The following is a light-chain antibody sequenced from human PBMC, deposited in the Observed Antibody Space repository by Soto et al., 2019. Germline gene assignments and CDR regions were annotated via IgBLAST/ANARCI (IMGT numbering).Light chain of an antibody. CDR3: QVWDSSSDHVV. Sequence: SYELTQPPSVSVAPGQTARISCGGDSVGSKSVHWYQHKPGQAPVVVIFDDSDRPSGIPERFSGSSSGNTATLTISRVEAGDEADYYCQVWDSSSDHVVFGGGTKLTVL. CDR2: DDS. V-gene: IGLV3-21*02. J-gene: IGLJ2*01. CDR1: SVGSKS.